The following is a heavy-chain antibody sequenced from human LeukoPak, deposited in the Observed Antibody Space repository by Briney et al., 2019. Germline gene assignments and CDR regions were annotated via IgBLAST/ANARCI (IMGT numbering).Heavy chain of an antibody. D-gene: IGHD3-22*01. Sequence: GGSLRLSCAASGFTFSTYSMNWVRQAPGKGLEWVSSINSSSSYIFYADSVKGRFTIFRDNAKNSLYLQLNSLRAEDTAVYYCARDQGYYYDSSAYYYGADSWGQGTLVTVSS. CDR1: GFTFSTYS. J-gene: IGHJ4*02. CDR2: INSSSSYI. CDR3: ARDQGYYYDSSAYYYGADS. V-gene: IGHV3-21*01.